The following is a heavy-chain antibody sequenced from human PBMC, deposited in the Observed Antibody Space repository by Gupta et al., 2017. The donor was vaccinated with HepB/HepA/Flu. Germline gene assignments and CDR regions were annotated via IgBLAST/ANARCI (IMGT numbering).Heavy chain of an antibody. CDR1: GFTFSSYA. CDR3: ARVKGVALPVDS. Sequence: EVQLVESGGGLVKPGGSLRLSCAASGFTFSSYAMNWVRQAPGKGLEWVSSICTTGSNTYYADSAKGRFTISRDNAKNSLYLQMNSLRAEDTAVYYCARVKGVALPVDSWGQGTLVTVSS. J-gene: IGHJ4*02. V-gene: IGHV3-21*01. CDR2: ICTTGSNT. D-gene: IGHD3-10*01.